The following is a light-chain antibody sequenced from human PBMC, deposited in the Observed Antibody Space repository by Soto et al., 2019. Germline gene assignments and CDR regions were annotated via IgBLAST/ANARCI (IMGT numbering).Light chain of an antibody. CDR3: SSYTSISTLV. Sequence: QSALTQPASVSGSPGQSITISCTGTSSDIGGYNYVSWYQQYPGKAPKVMIYEVGNRPSGVSNRFSGTKSGNTASLTISGLQAEDEADYYCSSYTSISTLVFGTGTKVTVL. CDR2: EVG. CDR1: SSDIGGYNY. J-gene: IGLJ1*01. V-gene: IGLV2-14*01.